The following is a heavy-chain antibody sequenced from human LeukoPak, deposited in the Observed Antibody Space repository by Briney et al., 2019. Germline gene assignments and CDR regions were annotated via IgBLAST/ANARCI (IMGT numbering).Heavy chain of an antibody. V-gene: IGHV3-23*01. CDR3: AKGHYYGSGSLDY. D-gene: IGHD3-10*01. J-gene: IGHJ4*02. CDR2: IGGRDNST. Sequence: PGGSLRLSCAASGFTFSSYGVSWVRQAPGKGLEWVSAIGGRDNSTYYADSVKGRFTISRDNSKNTLYVQMNSLRAEDTAVYYCAKGHYYGSGSLDYWGQGTLVTVSS. CDR1: GFTFSSYG.